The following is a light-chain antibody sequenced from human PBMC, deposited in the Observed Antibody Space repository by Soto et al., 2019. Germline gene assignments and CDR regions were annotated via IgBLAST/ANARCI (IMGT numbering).Light chain of an antibody. CDR3: QQYDSQPFT. V-gene: IGKV1-33*01. CDR1: RHINEY. CDR2: DAS. J-gene: IGKJ4*01. Sequence: DVQMTQSPSSLSASIGDRVTITCQADRHINEYLNWYQQQPGKAPKLLIYDASNLQAGVPSRFSASGSGTDFTLTISSLQPEDIATYYCQQYDSQPFTFGGGTKVEL.